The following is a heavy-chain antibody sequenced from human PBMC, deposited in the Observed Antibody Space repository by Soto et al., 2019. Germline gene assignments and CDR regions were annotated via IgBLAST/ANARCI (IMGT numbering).Heavy chain of an antibody. V-gene: IGHV1-18*01. CDR2: ISPYNGNT. CDR3: ARVTYAVGRGVTVMGPWFDP. Sequence: ASVKVSCKASGYTFRSYGISWVRQAPGQGLEWMGRISPYNGNTMYSQNFQGRVTMTIDTSTSTTYMELRSLRSDDTAVYYCARVTYAVGRGVTVMGPWFDPWGQGTLVTVSS. CDR1: GYTFRSYG. J-gene: IGHJ5*02. D-gene: IGHD3-10*01.